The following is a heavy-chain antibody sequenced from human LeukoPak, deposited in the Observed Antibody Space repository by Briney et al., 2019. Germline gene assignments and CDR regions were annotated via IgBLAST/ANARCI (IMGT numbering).Heavy chain of an antibody. CDR1: GYSITNGFY. Sequence: PSETLSLTCTVFGYSITNGFYWAWIRKPPGKGMEWIGSMFYSDNTYYNPSLKSRVAISIDTSKNQFSLNLTSVTAADTAVYYCARLSLHCSGGSCYRGAFDSWGQGTLVTVSS. CDR2: MFYSDNT. CDR3: ARLSLHCSGGSCYRGAFDS. V-gene: IGHV4-38-2*02. J-gene: IGHJ4*02. D-gene: IGHD2-15*01.